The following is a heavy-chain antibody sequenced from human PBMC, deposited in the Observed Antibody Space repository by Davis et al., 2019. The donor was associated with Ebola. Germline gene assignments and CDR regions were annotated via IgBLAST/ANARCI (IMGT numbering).Heavy chain of an antibody. CDR1: GFTFSSYA. CDR3: AAHSSLVY. D-gene: IGHD6-13*01. Sequence: GGSLRLSCAASGFTFSSYAMHWVRQAPGKGLEWVAVISYDGSNKYYADSVKDRFTISRDNSKNTLYLQMNSLRAEDTAVYYCAAHSSLVYWGQGTLVTVSS. CDR2: ISYDGSNK. V-gene: IGHV3-30*04. J-gene: IGHJ4*02.